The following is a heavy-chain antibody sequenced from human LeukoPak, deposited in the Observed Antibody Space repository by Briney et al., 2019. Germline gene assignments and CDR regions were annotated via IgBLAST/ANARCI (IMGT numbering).Heavy chain of an antibody. J-gene: IGHJ4*02. CDR3: ARTIQSRYNWNDEFDY. V-gene: IGHV1-18*01. D-gene: IGHD1-20*01. CDR2: ISAYNGNT. CDR1: GYTLTSYG. Sequence: ASVKVSCKASGYTLTSYGISWVRQAPGEGLEWMGWISAYNGNTNYAQKLQGRVTMATDTSTSTAYMELRSLRSDDTAVYYCARTIQSRYNWNDEFDYWGQGTLVTVSS.